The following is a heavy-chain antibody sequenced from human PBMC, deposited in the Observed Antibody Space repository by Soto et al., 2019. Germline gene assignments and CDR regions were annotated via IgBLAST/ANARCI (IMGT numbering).Heavy chain of an antibody. CDR1: GFTFSSYA. J-gene: IGHJ3*02. D-gene: IGHD2-21*02. V-gene: IGHV3-23*01. Sequence: GGSLRLSCAASGFTFSSYAMSWVRQAPGKGLEWVSAISGSGGSTYYADSVKGRFTISRDNSKNTLYLQMNSLRAEDTAVYYCAKEFAKTWWVVTQESLIGDAFDIWGQGTMVTVSS. CDR2: ISGSGGST. CDR3: AKEFAKTWWVVTQESLIGDAFDI.